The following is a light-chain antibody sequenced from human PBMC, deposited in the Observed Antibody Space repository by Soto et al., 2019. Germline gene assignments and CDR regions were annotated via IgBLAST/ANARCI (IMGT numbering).Light chain of an antibody. J-gene: IGKJ1*01. V-gene: IGKV3-20*01. CDR2: AAS. CDR1: PSVTSDY. Sequence: PGERATLSCRASPSVTSDYLAWYQQRPGQAPRLLIFAASTRATGIPDRFSGGGSGTDFTLTISRLEHEDSAVYYCQQYGISRTFGQGTKVEIK. CDR3: QQYGISRT.